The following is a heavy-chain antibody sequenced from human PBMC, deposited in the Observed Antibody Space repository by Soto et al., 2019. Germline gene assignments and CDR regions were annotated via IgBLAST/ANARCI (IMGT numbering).Heavy chain of an antibody. D-gene: IGHD1-26*01. Sequence: PSEALSLTCAVSGGSISSRNWWSWVRQPPGKGLEWIGKIYHSGSTDYKPSLKSRVTMSVDKSKNQFSLNLTSVTAADAALYYCATIGASGTHTYFDYWGQGTSVTVSS. CDR1: GGSISSRNW. CDR2: IYHSGST. CDR3: ATIGASGTHTYFDY. J-gene: IGHJ4*02. V-gene: IGHV4-4*02.